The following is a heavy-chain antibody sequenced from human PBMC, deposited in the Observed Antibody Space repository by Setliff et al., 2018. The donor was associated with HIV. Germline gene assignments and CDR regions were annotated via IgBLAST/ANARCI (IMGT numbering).Heavy chain of an antibody. CDR3: ARDNHGFPVD. CDR2: IFGNGVT. CDR1: GGAIINYG. Sequence: SETLSLTCNVSGGAIINYGWTWVRQSAGRGLEWVGRIFGNGVTNYNTFLESRVSMSLDTSRNYLSLRLRSVTAADTALYYCARDNHGFPVDWGQGTLVTAPQ. V-gene: IGHV4-4*07. D-gene: IGHD5-12*01. J-gene: IGHJ4*02.